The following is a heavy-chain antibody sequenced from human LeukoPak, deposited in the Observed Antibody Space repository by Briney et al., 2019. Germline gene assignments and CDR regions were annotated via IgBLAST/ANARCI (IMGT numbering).Heavy chain of an antibody. V-gene: IGHV1-18*01. D-gene: IGHD6-19*01. CDR1: GYTFTSYG. Sequence: GASVKVSCKASGYTFTSYGISWVRQAPGQGLEWMGWISAYNGNTNYAQKLQGRVTMTTDTSTSTAYMELRSLRSDDTAVYYCTRDRGSGRSAGEFDYWGQGTLVTVSS. J-gene: IGHJ4*02. CDR2: ISAYNGNT. CDR3: TRDRGSGRSAGEFDY.